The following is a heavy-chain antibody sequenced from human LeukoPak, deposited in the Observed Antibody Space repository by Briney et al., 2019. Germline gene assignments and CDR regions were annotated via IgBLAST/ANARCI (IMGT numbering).Heavy chain of an antibody. D-gene: IGHD4-17*01. J-gene: IGHJ4*02. Sequence: GGSLRLSCAASGFTFRSYAMHWVRQAPGKGLEWVAVISYDGDDGSNIYYADSVKGRFTISRDNSKNTLYLQMNSLRAEDTAVYYCAKDDYGDYGAPFDYWGQGTLVTVSS. CDR1: GFTFRSYA. CDR3: AKDDYGDYGAPFDY. CDR2: ISYDGDDGSNI. V-gene: IGHV3-30-3*01.